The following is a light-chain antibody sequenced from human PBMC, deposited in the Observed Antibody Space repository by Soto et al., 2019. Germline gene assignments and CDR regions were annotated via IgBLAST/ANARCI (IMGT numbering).Light chain of an antibody. Sequence: DIQMTLSPSTLSASVGDRVTITCRASQSISSWLAWYQQKPGKAPKLLIYKASSLESGVPSRFSGSGSGTEITLTISSLQPDDFATYYCQHYNSYSEAFGQGTKVDIK. J-gene: IGKJ1*01. V-gene: IGKV1-5*03. CDR1: QSISSW. CDR3: QHYNSYSEA. CDR2: KAS.